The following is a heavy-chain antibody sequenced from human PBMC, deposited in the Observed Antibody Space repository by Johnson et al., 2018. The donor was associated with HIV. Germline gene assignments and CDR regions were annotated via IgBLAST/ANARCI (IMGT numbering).Heavy chain of an antibody. Sequence: EQLVESGGGVVQPGRSLRLSCAASGFTLSRYDMHWVRQATGKGLEWVSGLNWNGGSTGYADSVKGRFTISSDNAKNSLYLQMNSLRAEDTALYYCARDLAYGDIVLVSAFDIWGQGTMVTVSS. D-gene: IGHD2-8*02. CDR2: LNWNGGST. J-gene: IGHJ3*02. CDR1: GFTLSRYD. V-gene: IGHV3-20*04. CDR3: ARDLAYGDIVLVSAFDI.